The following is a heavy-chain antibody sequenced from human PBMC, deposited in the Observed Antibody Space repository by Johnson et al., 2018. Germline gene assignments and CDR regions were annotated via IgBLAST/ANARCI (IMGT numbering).Heavy chain of an antibody. Sequence: VQLVESGGGLVQFGGSLRLSCAASEFTFSSYWMHWVRQAPGKGLVWVSRINSDGRTTSYAASVKGRFSISRDNAKNTRYLQMNSLRAEDTAVYYCTRASTPSAFDIWGQGTMVTVSS. V-gene: IGHV3-74*02. J-gene: IGHJ3*02. CDR3: TRASTPSAFDI. CDR1: EFTFSSYW. CDR2: INSDGRTT.